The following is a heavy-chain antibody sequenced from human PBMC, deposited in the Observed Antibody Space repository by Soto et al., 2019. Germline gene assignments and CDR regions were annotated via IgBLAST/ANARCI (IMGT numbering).Heavy chain of an antibody. D-gene: IGHD3-3*01. CDR3: ARWWSGSRQGFDP. V-gene: IGHV4-31*03. CDR1: GGSISSGDYY. J-gene: IGHJ5*02. Sequence: QVQLQESGPGLVKPSQTLSLTCTVSGGSISSGDYYWSWIRQQPGKGLEWIGYIYYSGSTYYNPYLKSRVTIAVDTSKNQFSLKLSSVNAADTALYYCARWWSGSRQGFDPWGQGTLVTVSS. CDR2: IYYSGST.